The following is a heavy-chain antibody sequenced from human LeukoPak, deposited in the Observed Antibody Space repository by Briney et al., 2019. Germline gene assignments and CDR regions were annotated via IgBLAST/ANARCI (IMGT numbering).Heavy chain of an antibody. D-gene: IGHD1-1*01. J-gene: IGHJ4*02. CDR2: IIPILGIA. V-gene: IGHV1-69*04. CDR3: ATTGTTASFDY. Sequence: ASVKVSCKASGDTFSSYAISWVRQAPGQGLEWMGRIIPILGIANYAQKFQGRVTMTRDTSTSTVYMELSSLRSEDTAVYYCATTGTTASFDYWGQGTLVTVSS. CDR1: GDTFSSYA.